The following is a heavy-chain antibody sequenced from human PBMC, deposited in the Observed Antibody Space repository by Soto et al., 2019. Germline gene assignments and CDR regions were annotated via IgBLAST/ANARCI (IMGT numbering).Heavy chain of an antibody. CDR1: GFSIDDYA. J-gene: IGHJ6*03. CDR3: AKLAGSGMTGQTSYYMDV. CDR2: ISWNNDNI. Sequence: GGSLRLSCAASGFSIDDYAMHWVRQAPGKGLERVSGISWNNDNIGYADSVKGRFTISRDNAKNSLYLQMDSLRVEDTALYYCAKLAGSGMTGQTSYYMDVWGKGTTVTVSS. V-gene: IGHV3-9*01. D-gene: IGHD1-1*01.